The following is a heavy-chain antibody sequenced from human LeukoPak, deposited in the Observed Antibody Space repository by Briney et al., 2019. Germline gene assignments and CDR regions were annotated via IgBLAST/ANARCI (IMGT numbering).Heavy chain of an antibody. D-gene: IGHD3-10*01. Sequence: PSETLSLTCTVSGGSISSSSYYWGWIRQPPGKGLEWIGTIYYSGSTNYNPSLGSRVTISVDTSKNQFSLKLSSVSAADTAVYYCTRRSGGLPSDYWGQGTLVTVSS. J-gene: IGHJ4*02. CDR1: GGSISSSSYY. CDR3: TRRSGGLPSDY. CDR2: IYYSGST. V-gene: IGHV4-39*01.